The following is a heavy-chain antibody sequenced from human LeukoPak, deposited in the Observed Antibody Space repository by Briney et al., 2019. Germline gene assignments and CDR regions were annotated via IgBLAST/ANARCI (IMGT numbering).Heavy chain of an antibody. CDR2: IYYSGST. CDR3: ARLDCSSTSCYINYGMDV. Sequence: KPSETLSLTCTVSGGSISSYYWSWIRQPPGKGLEWIGYIYYSGSTNYNPSLKSRVTISVDTSKNQFSLKLSSVTAAGTAVYYCARLDCSSTSCYINYGMDVWGQGTTVTVSS. CDR1: GGSISSYY. J-gene: IGHJ6*02. D-gene: IGHD2-2*02. V-gene: IGHV4-59*08.